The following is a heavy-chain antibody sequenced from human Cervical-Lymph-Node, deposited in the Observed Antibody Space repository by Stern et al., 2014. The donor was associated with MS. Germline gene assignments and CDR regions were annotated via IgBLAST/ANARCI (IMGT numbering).Heavy chain of an antibody. J-gene: IGHJ6*02. CDR1: GGTFSSYA. V-gene: IGHV1-69*17. D-gene: IGHD3-3*01. CDR3: ARVLRFLEWLSPHYYYGMDV. CDR2: VLPIFGIA. Sequence: QVQLVQSGAEVKKPGSSVKVSCKASGGTFSSYAISWVRQAPGQGLEWMGGVLPIFGIANYAKKFQGRVTITADKSTSTAYMELSSLRSEDTAVYYCARVLRFLEWLSPHYYYGMDVWGQGTTVTVSS.